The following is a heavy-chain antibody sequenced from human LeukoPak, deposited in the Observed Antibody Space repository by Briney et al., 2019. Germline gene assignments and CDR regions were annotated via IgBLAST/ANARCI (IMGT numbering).Heavy chain of an antibody. CDR1: GGSISSGDYY. D-gene: IGHD4-17*01. CDR2: IYYSGST. V-gene: IGHV4-30-4*08. Sequence: SETLSLTCTVSGGSISSGDYYWSWIRQPPGKGLEWIGYIYYSGSTYYNPSLKSRVTMSVDTSKNQFSLRLTYVTAADTAVYYCARGNADFHFDYWGQGTLVTVSS. J-gene: IGHJ4*02. CDR3: ARGNADFHFDY.